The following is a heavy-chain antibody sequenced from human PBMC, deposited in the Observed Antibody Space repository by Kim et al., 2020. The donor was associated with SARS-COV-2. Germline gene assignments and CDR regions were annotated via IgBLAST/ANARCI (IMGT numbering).Heavy chain of an antibody. V-gene: IGHV3-72*01. Sequence: AAYVKGRFTISRDDSKNSLYLQMNSLKTEDTAVYYCARGPHYYGSGSYDYWGQGTLVTVSS. D-gene: IGHD3-10*01. CDR3: ARGPHYYGSGSYDY. J-gene: IGHJ4*02.